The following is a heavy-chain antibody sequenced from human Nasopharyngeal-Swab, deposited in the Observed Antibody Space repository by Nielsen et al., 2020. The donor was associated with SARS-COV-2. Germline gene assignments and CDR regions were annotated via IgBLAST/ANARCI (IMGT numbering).Heavy chain of an antibody. CDR2: INPSGGST. D-gene: IGHD4/OR15-4a*01. V-gene: IGHV1-46*01. J-gene: IGHJ6*03. Sequence: WVRQAPGQGLEWMGIINPSGGSTSYAQKFQGRVTMTRDTSTSTVYMELSSLRSEDTAVYYCARVLTVRDYYYYYMDVWGKGTTVTVSS. CDR3: ARVLTVRDYYYYYMDV.